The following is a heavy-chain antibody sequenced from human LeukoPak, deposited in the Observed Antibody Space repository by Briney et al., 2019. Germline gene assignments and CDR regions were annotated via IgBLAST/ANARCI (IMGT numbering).Heavy chain of an antibody. CDR1: GFTVSSAF. J-gene: IGHJ4*02. CDR2: IYGGGTT. Sequence: PGGSLRLSCAASGFTVSSAFMSWVRQAPGKGLEWVSIIYGGGTTYYADSVKGRFIISRDNSKNTLYLQMNSLRAEDTAVYYCATDDRMAAPGTFDYWGQGTLVTVSS. CDR3: ATDDRMAAPGTFDY. V-gene: IGHV3-53*01. D-gene: IGHD6-13*01.